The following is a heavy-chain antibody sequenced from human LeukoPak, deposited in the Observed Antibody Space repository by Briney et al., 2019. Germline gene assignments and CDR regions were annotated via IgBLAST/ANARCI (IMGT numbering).Heavy chain of an antibody. D-gene: IGHD2-8*02. J-gene: IGHJ4*02. CDR1: GFIFSSYS. CDR2: ISSSSSYI. CDR3: ARATGGLLYY. V-gene: IGHV3-21*01. Sequence: GGSLRLSCTASGFIFSSYSMSWVRQAPGKGLEWVSSISSSSSYIYYADSLKGRFTISRDNAKNSLYLQVNSLRAEDTAVYYCARATGGLLYYWGQGTLVTVSS.